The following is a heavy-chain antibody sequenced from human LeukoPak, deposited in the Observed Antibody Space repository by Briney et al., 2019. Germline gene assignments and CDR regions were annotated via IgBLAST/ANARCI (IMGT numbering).Heavy chain of an antibody. D-gene: IGHD2-15*01. V-gene: IGHV3-7*01. Sequence: GSLRLYCAASGFAFSDFWMSWVRQAPGKGLEWVANIRHDGNAKNYVPSVRGRFTDSRDNAKNSLYLQMNSLTVEDTAVYYCATSHDSAGNDWGQGTLVTVSS. CDR1: GFAFSDFW. J-gene: IGHJ4*02. CDR2: IRHDGNAK. CDR3: ATSHDSAGND.